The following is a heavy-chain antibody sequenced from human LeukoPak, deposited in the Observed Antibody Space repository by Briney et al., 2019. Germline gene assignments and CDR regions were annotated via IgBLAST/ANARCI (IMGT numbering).Heavy chain of an antibody. V-gene: IGHV1-2*02. CDR3: ARDLTVVWFGESLPQYYFDY. D-gene: IGHD3-10*01. CDR2: INPNSGGT. J-gene: IGHJ4*02. CDR1: GYTFTGYY. Sequence: ASVKVSCKASGYTFTGYYMHWVRQAPGQGLEWMGWINPNSGGTNYAQKFQGRVTMTRDTSISTAYMELSRLRSDDTAVYYCARDLTVVWFGESLPQYYFDYWGQGTLVTVSS.